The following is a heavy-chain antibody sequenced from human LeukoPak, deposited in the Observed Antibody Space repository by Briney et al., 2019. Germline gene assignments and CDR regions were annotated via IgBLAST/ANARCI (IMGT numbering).Heavy chain of an antibody. CDR1: GYTFTSYG. CDR3: ARVPLQYYYDSSGYYYNWFDP. D-gene: IGHD3-22*01. V-gene: IGHV1-18*01. J-gene: IGHJ5*02. CDR2: ISAYNGNT. Sequence: ASVKVSCKASGYTFTSYGISWVRQAPGQGLEWMGWISAYNGNTNYAQKLQGRVTMTTDTSTSTAYMELRSLRSDDTAVYYCARVPLQYYYDSSGYYYNWFDPWGQGTLVTVSS.